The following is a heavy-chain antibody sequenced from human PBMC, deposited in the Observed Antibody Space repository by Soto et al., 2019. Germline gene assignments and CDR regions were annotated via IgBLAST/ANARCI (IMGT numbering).Heavy chain of an antibody. CDR3: ARISYCSGGSCSDNWFDP. CDR2: IYYSGST. V-gene: IGHV4-59*01. Sequence: SATPSLTCTGTGGSIRRYYWSSVRQPPGKGLEWIGYIYYSGSTNYNPSLKSRVTISVDTSKNQFSLKLSSVTAADTAVYYCARISYCSGGSCSDNWFDPWGQGTLVTVS. CDR1: GGSIRRYY. D-gene: IGHD2-15*01. J-gene: IGHJ5*02.